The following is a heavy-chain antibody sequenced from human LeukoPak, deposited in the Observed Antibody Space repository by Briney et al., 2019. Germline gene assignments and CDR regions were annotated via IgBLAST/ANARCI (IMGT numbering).Heavy chain of an antibody. J-gene: IGHJ4*02. Sequence: GSLRLSCAASGFTFSSYSMNWVRQPPGKGLEWIGEINHSGSTNYNPSLKSRVTISVDTSKNQFSLKLSSVTAADTAVYYCAKRLGYCSGGSCQDPFDYWGQGTLVTASS. D-gene: IGHD2-15*01. CDR3: AKRLGYCSGGSCQDPFDY. CDR2: INHSGST. CDR1: GFTFSSYS. V-gene: IGHV4-34*08.